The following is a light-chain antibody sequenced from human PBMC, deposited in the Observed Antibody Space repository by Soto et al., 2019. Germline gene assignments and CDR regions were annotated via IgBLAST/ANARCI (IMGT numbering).Light chain of an antibody. Sequence: QSALTQPASVSGSPRQSITISCTGTRSDIGSYNYVSWYQVHPDKAPKLIIYEVSSQPSGVPDRFSGSKSGNTASLIISGLQAEDEAHYYCSSYSSTDTLYVFGTGTKLTVL. CDR2: EVS. CDR3: SSYSSTDTLYV. V-gene: IGLV2-14*01. CDR1: RSDIGSYNY. J-gene: IGLJ1*01.